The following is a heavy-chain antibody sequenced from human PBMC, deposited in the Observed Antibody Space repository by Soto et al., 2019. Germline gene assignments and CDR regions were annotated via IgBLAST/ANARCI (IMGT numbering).Heavy chain of an antibody. J-gene: IGHJ4*02. CDR3: ARIIGTYCGGDCSPWDDY. Sequence: QVHLVQSGAEVKKPGSSVKVSCKISGVTFTSYTIGWVRQAPGQGLEWMGGITPIFNSANYARKFRGRISISADDSTNTAHMELRSLSSEDSAMYYCARIIGTYCGGDCSPWDDYWGQGTLVTVSS. CDR1: GVTFTSYT. V-gene: IGHV1-69*12. CDR2: ITPIFNSA. D-gene: IGHD2-21*02.